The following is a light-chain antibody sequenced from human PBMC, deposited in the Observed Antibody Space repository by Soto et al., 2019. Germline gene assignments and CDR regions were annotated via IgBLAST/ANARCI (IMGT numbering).Light chain of an antibody. V-gene: IGKV3-15*01. CDR2: RIF. CDR3: LQHYSWPWT. J-gene: IGKJ1*01. CDR1: QSVSGY. Sequence: EIVMTQSPGTVSVFPGETVTLFCSASQSVSGYLDWFHQKPGQAPRLVLLRIFTRAIGVPARFSGSGSETEFTLTISGLQSEDSGVYYCLQHYSWPWTFGQGTKVDI.